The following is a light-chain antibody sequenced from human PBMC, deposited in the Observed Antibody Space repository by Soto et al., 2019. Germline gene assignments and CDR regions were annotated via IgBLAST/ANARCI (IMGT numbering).Light chain of an antibody. Sequence: QSALTQPASVSGSPGQSITISCTGTSSDVGGYHYVSWYQQHPGKAPKLMIYDVSNRPSGVSNRFSGSKSGNTASLTISGLQAEDEADYYCSSYTSSSPYVFRTGTKVTVL. CDR2: DVS. CDR3: SSYTSSSPYV. CDR1: SSDVGGYHY. J-gene: IGLJ1*01. V-gene: IGLV2-14*01.